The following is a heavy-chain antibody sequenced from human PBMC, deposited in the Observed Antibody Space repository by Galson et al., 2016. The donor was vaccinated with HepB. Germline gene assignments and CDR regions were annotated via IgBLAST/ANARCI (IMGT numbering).Heavy chain of an antibody. CDR1: GYSFTNHY. Sequence: SVKVSCKASGYSFTNHYIHWVRQAPGQGLEWMGMINPSGGSTGYAQKFQGRVTMTRDTSTSTVYMELSSLRSEDTAMYYCAREGLGLTIMVTSGAFDIWGQGTKVTVSS. V-gene: IGHV1-46*01. CDR3: AREGLGLTIMVTSGAFDI. CDR2: INPSGGST. J-gene: IGHJ3*02. D-gene: IGHD2-8*01.